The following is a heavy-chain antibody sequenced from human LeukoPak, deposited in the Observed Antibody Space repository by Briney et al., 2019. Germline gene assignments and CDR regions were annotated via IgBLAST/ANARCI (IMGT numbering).Heavy chain of an antibody. CDR2: IRYDGSNK. CDR3: AKGAHYFGSGSFRRGHYLDS. D-gene: IGHD3-10*01. CDR1: GFTFSTYG. V-gene: IGHV3-30*02. Sequence: GGSLRLSCAASGFTFSTYGMHWVRQAPGKGLEWVAIIRYDGSNKYYADSVKGRFTSSRDNSKNTLYLQMNSLRADDTAVYYCAKGAHYFGSGSFRRGHYLDSWGQGTLVTVSS. J-gene: IGHJ4*02.